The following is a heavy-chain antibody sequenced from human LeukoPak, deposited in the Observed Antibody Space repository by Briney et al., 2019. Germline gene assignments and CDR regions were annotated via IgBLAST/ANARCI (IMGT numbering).Heavy chain of an antibody. J-gene: IGHJ4*02. CDR1: GGSISSYY. V-gene: IGHV4-59*01. D-gene: IGHD5-12*01. CDR3: ARAGGRDFHFDS. Sequence: PSETLSLTCTVSGGSISSYYWSWIRQPPGKGLEWIGYIYYSGSTNYNPSLKSRVTISVDTSKNQFSLKLRSVTAADTAVYYCARAGGRDFHFDSWGQGTLVTVPS. CDR2: IYYSGST.